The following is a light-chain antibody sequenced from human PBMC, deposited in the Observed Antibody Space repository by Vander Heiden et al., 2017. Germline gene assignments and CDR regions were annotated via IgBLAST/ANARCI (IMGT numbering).Light chain of an antibody. CDR1: QSISNW. CDR3: QQSNDFPWT. CDR2: KAS. J-gene: IGKJ1*01. Sequence: DIQMTQSPSTLSASVRDRVTITCRASQSISNWLAWYQQKPGKAPKLLIYKASSLESGVPSRFSGSGSGTEFTLTITSRQPDDFATYYCQQSNDFPWTFGQGTKVEIK. V-gene: IGKV1-5*03.